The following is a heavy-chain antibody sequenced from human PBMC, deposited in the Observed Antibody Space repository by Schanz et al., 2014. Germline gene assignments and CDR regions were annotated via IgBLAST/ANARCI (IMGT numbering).Heavy chain of an antibody. CDR2: INSRSNFI. D-gene: IGHD5-12*01. V-gene: IGHV3-21*01. CDR1: RIIFGTYS. J-gene: IGHJ3*02. CDR3: AGAVATIRADSFDI. Sequence: EGQLVESGGGLVKPGGSLRLSCTASRIIFGTYSMNWIRQTPKGLEWVSSINSRSNFIYYADSVKGRFTISRDNAKNSLYLQMNSLRAEDTAVYYCAGAVATIRADSFDIWGQGTMVAVSS.